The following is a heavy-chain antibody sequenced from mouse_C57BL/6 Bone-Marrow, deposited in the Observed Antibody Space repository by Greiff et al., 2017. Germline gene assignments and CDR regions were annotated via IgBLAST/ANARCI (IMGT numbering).Heavy chain of an antibody. D-gene: IGHD2-4*01. Sequence: QVQLQQPGAELVMPGASVKLSCKASGYTFTSYWMHWVKQRPGQGLEWIGEIDPSDSYTNYNQKFKGKSTVTVDKSSSTAYMQLSSLTSEDSAVYYCARNDYDSYWYFDVWGTGTTVTVSS. CDR3: ARNDYDSYWYFDV. CDR2: IDPSDSYT. CDR1: GYTFTSYW. V-gene: IGHV1-69*01. J-gene: IGHJ1*03.